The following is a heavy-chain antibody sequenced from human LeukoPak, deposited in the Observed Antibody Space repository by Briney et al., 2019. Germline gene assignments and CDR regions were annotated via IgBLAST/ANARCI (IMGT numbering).Heavy chain of an antibody. CDR3: ARVVLPPGGAFDI. D-gene: IGHD6-13*01. CDR2: IYYSGST. CDR1: GGSISSFY. J-gene: IGHJ3*02. Sequence: DPSETLSLTCTVSGGSISSFYWSWIRQSPGKGLEWIGYIYYSGSTNYNPSLKSRVAISVDTSKNQFSLKLSSVTAADTAVYYCARVVLPPGGAFDIWGLGTMVTVSS. V-gene: IGHV4-59*01.